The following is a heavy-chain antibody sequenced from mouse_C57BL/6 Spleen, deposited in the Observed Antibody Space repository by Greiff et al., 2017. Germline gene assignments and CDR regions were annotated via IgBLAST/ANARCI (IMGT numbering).Heavy chain of an antibody. CDR1: GYTFTDYY. J-gene: IGHJ1*03. CDR2: INPNNGGT. CDR3: ARWGNGSIYDWYFAV. Sequence: EVKLQQSGPELVKPGASVKISCKASGYTFTDYYMNWVKQSHGKSLEWIGDINPNNGGTSYNQKFKGKATLTVDTSSSTAYMELRSLTSEDSAVYYGARWGNGSIYDWYFAVWGTGATVPVS. D-gene: IGHD1-1*01. V-gene: IGHV1-26*01.